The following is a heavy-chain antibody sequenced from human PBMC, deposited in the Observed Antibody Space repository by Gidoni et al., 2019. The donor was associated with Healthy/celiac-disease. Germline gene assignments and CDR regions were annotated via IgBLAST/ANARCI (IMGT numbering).Heavy chain of an antibody. CDR1: GFTFSRYG. Sequence: QVQLVESGGGVVPPGRSLRLSCAASGFTFSRYGRHWVRQAPGKGLEWVAVIWYDGSNKYYADSVKGRFTISRDNSKNTLYLQMNSLRAEDTAVYYCARDRLRSIAAAGTIGYWGQGTLVTVSS. CDR2: IWYDGSNK. D-gene: IGHD6-13*01. J-gene: IGHJ4*02. CDR3: ARDRLRSIAAAGTIGY. V-gene: IGHV3-33*01.